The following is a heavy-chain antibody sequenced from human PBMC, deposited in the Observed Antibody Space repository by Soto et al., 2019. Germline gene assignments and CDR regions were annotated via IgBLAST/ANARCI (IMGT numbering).Heavy chain of an antibody. CDR3: AKYEFYYDDSDKLNAFDI. J-gene: IGHJ3*02. CDR1: GYTFTSYG. D-gene: IGHD3-22*01. V-gene: IGHV1-18*04. Sequence: GASVKVSCKASGYTFTSYGISWVRQAPGQGLEWMGWISGYNGNTNYAQKLQGRVTMTTDTSTSTAYMELRRLRSDDTAVYYCAKYEFYYDDSDKLNAFDIWGQGTTVTVSS. CDR2: ISGYNGNT.